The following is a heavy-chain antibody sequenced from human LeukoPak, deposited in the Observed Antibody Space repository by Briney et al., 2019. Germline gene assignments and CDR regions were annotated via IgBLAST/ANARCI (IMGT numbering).Heavy chain of an antibody. CDR2: IYSGGGT. J-gene: IGHJ4*02. V-gene: IGHV3-53*01. D-gene: IGHD1-26*01. Sequence: GGSLRLSCAASGFTFSSYAMHWVRQAPGKGLEWVSVIYSGGGTYYADSVKGRFTISRDNSKNTLYLQMNSLRAEDTAVYFCARDSSGPSYWGQGTLVIVSS. CDR3: ARDSSGPSY. CDR1: GFTFSSYA.